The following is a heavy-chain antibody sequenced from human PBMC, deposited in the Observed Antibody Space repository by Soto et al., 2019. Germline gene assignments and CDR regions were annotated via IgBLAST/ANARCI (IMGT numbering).Heavy chain of an antibody. J-gene: IGHJ4*02. CDR3: AKDRTIAARNYDE. D-gene: IGHD6-6*01. Sequence: EVQLLESGGGLVQPGGSLRLSCVGSGFTFSDHGMSWVRQAPGKGLEWVSAISGPVGSTFYADSVKGRFTISRDNSKNTLYLQMNSLRDEDTAVYYCAKDRTIAARNYDEWGQGVLVTVSS. CDR2: ISGPVGST. V-gene: IGHV3-23*01. CDR1: GFTFSDHG.